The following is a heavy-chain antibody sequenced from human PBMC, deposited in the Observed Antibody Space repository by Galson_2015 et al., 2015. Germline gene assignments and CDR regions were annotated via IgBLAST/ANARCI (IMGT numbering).Heavy chain of an antibody. D-gene: IGHD1-26*01. Sequence: SLRLSCAASGFTFSSYVMSWVRQAPGRGLEWVSSITDSGGSTYYVDSVKGWFTISRDNSKNTLFLQMNSLRADDTAVYYCAKGGWEVDNWFDPWGQGALVTVSS. J-gene: IGHJ5*02. CDR1: GFTFSSYV. CDR3: AKGGWEVDNWFDP. CDR2: ITDSGGST. V-gene: IGHV3-23*01.